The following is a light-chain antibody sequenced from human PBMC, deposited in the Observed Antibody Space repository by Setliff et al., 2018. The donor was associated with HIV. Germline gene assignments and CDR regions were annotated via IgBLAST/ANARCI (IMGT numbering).Light chain of an antibody. CDR2: YAS. CDR3: QVWDSSSDHYV. J-gene: IGLJ1*01. CDR1: NMGSKS. Sequence: LTQPPSVSVAPGKTARITCGGNNMGSKSGHWYQQKPGQDPVLVIYYASDRPSGIPERFSGSNSGNTATLTISRVEAGDEADYYCQVWDSSSDHYVFGTGTKGTVL. V-gene: IGLV3-21*04.